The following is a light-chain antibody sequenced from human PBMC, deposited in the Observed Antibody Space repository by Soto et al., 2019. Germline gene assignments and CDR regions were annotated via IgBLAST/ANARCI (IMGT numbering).Light chain of an antibody. CDR2: EVN. V-gene: IGLV2-8*01. CDR3: SSSGGTNIVL. Sequence: QSALTQPPSASGSLGQSVTISCTGSSSNIGGSQYVSWYQQHPGKAPKLMIYEVNNRPSGVPDRFSASKSDNTASLTVSGLQPEDEADYYCSSSGGTNIVLFGGGTKVTVL. J-gene: IGLJ2*01. CDR1: SSNIGGSQY.